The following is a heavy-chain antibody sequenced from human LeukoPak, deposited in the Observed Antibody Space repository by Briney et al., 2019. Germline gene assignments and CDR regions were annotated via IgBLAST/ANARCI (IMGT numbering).Heavy chain of an antibody. CDR3: ARDTPPPYCGGDCYSLDY. V-gene: IGHV1-69*10. CDR1: GGTFSSYA. D-gene: IGHD2-21*02. Sequence: SVTVSCKASGGTFSSYAISWVRQAPGQGLEWMGGIIPILGIANYAQKFQGRVTITADKSTSTAYMELSSLRSEDTAVYYCARDTPPPYCGGDCYSLDYWGQGTLVTVSS. CDR2: IIPILGIA. J-gene: IGHJ4*02.